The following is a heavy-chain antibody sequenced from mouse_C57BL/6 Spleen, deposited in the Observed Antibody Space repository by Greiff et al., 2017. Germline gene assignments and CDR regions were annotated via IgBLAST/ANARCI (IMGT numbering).Heavy chain of an antibody. V-gene: IGHV1-64*01. CDR1: GYTFTSYW. D-gene: IGHD2-5*01. J-gene: IGHJ4*01. CDR2: IHPNCGST. Sequence: VQLQQPGAELVKPWASVKLSCKASGYTFTSYWMHWVKQRPGQGLELIGMIHPNCGSTNYNEKFKSKATLSVDKYSSTAYMQLISLTYEDSAVYYCARAYYSNYFYAMDYWGQGTSVTVSS. CDR3: ARAYYSNYFYAMDY.